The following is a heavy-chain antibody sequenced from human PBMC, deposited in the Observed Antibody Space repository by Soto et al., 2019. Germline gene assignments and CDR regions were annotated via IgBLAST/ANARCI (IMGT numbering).Heavy chain of an antibody. D-gene: IGHD6-13*01. CDR2: LSDSGSST. Sequence: EVQLLESGGGLVQPGGSLRLSCTASGFTFNSHAMTWVRQAPGKGLEWVSGLSDSGSSTYYADSVKGRFTISRDNFMNRVYLQMNTLRVEDTAVYYCAKVSSSWYAGFFDLWGQGTLVTVSS. V-gene: IGHV3-23*01. J-gene: IGHJ4*02. CDR1: GFTFNSHA. CDR3: AKVSSSWYAGFFDL.